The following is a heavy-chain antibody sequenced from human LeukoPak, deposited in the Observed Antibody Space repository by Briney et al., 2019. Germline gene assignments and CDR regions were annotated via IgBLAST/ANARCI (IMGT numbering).Heavy chain of an antibody. CDR2: INHSGST. D-gene: IGHD3-22*01. CDR1: GGSFSGYY. Sequence: SETLSLTCAVYGGSFSGYYWSWIRQPPGKGLEWIGEINHSGSTNYNPSLKSRVTISVDTSKNQFSLKLSSVTAADTAVYYCARITYYYDSSGYYYDAFDIWGQGTMVTVSS. CDR3: ARITYYYDSSGYYYDAFDI. J-gene: IGHJ3*02. V-gene: IGHV4-34*01.